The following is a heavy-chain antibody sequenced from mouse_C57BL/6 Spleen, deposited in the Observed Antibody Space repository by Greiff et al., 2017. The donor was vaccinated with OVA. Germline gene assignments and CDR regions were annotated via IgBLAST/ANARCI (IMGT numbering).Heavy chain of an antibody. V-gene: IGHV5-6*02. CDR2: ISSGGSYT. J-gene: IGHJ2*01. D-gene: IGHD1-1*01. Sequence: DVKLVESGGDLVKPGGSLKLSCAASGFTFSSYGMSWVRQTPDKRLEWVATISSGGSYTYYPDSVKGRFTISRDNAKNTLYLQMSSLKSEDTAMYYCARLIPDYYGSSSYFDYWGQGTTLTVSS. CDR3: ARLIPDYYGSSSYFDY. CDR1: GFTFSSYG.